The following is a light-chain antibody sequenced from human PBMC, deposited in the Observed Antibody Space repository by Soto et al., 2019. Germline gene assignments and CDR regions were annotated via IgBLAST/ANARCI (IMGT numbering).Light chain of an antibody. Sequence: QSVLTQPASVSGSTGQSITISCTGTSSDVGGYNYVSWYQHHPGKAPNLLIYDVSNRPSGISNRFSGSKSDNTASLTISGLQPEDEADYYCSSYTTSNTRQIVFGTGTKVTVL. CDR1: SSDVGGYNY. CDR3: SSYTTSNTRQIV. J-gene: IGLJ1*01. V-gene: IGLV2-14*03. CDR2: DVS.